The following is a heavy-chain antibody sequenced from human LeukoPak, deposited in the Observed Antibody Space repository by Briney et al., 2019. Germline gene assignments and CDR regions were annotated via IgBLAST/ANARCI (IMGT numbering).Heavy chain of an antibody. Sequence: PSQTLSLTCTVSGGSISNYYWSWIRQPPGKGLEWIGYIYYSGSTNYHPSLKSRVTISVDTSKSQFSLKLSSVTAADTAVYYCARSPDFWSGYYTQHLFDYWGQGTLVTVSS. D-gene: IGHD3-3*01. CDR3: ARSPDFWSGYYTQHLFDY. CDR1: GGSISNYY. J-gene: IGHJ4*02. V-gene: IGHV4-59*01. CDR2: IYYSGST.